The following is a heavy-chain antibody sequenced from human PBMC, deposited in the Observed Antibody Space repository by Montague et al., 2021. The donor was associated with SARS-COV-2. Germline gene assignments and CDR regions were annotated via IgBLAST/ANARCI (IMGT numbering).Heavy chain of an antibody. V-gene: IGHV4-34*01. CDR2: INHGGST. D-gene: IGHD2-15*01. CDR3: ASGSGCSGGSCYSEWDPYYYYGMDV. CDR1: GGSFSGYY. Sequence: SETLSLTCAVYGGSFSGYYWSWIRQPPGKGLEWIGEINHGGSTNYNPSLKSRVTISVDTSENQFSLKLSAVTAADTAVYYCASGSGCSGGSCYSEWDPYYYYGMDVWGQGTTVTVSS. J-gene: IGHJ6*02.